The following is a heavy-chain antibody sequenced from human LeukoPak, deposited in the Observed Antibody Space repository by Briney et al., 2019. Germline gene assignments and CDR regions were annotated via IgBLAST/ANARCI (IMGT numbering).Heavy chain of an antibody. Sequence: SQTLSLTCTVSGGSISSGTYYWYWIRQPAGKGLEWIGRIYTSGITNYNPSLKSRVTISVDTSKNQFSLKLTSVTASDTAVYYCARLPDPWGQGTLVTVSS. CDR2: IYTSGIT. CDR3: ARLPDP. CDR1: GGSISSGTYY. V-gene: IGHV4-61*02. J-gene: IGHJ5*02.